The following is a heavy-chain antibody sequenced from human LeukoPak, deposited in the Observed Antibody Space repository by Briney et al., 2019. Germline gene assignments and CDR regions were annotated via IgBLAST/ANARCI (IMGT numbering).Heavy chain of an antibody. CDR2: ISYDGSNK. CDR1: GFTFSSYA. V-gene: IGHV3-30-3*01. CDR3: ARDARYCSGGSCYSGGIAGY. D-gene: IGHD2-15*01. J-gene: IGHJ4*02. Sequence: GGSLRLSCAASGFTFSSYAMHWVRQAPGKGLEWVAVISYDGSNKYYADSVKGRFTISRDNSKNTLYLQMNSLRAEDTAVYYCARDARYCSGGSCYSGGIAGYWGQGTLVTVSS.